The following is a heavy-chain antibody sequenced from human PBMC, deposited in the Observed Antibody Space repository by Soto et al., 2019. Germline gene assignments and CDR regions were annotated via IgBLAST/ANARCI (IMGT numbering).Heavy chain of an antibody. D-gene: IGHD3-22*01. Sequence: SETLSLTCTVSGGSISSGTYHWSWIRQDPGKGLEWIGYIYYSGRTYYNPSLKNRVTISVDTSENQFSLRLSSVTAADTAVYYCAREMNYYDTSGDSYFDYWGQGTLVTVSS. CDR1: GGSISSGTYH. CDR3: AREMNYYDTSGDSYFDY. V-gene: IGHV4-31*03. CDR2: IYYSGRT. J-gene: IGHJ4*02.